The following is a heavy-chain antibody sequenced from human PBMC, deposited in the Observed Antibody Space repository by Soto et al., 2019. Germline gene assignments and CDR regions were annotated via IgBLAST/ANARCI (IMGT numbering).Heavy chain of an antibody. CDR2: IRSKAYGGTT. CDR3: TRDVTTVTTVWFDP. J-gene: IGHJ5*02. V-gene: IGHV3-49*03. Sequence: GSLRLSCTASGFTFGDYAMSWFRQAPGKGLEWVGFIRSKAYGGTTEYAASVKGRFTISRDDSKSIAYLQMNSLKTEDTAVYYCTRDVTTVTTVWFDPWGQGTLVTVSS. D-gene: IGHD4-17*01. CDR1: GFTFGDYA.